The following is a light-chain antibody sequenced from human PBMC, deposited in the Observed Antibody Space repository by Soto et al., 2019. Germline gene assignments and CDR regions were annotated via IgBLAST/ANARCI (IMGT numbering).Light chain of an antibody. CDR2: EVN. Sequence: ALTQPPSASGSPGQSVTLSCTGTSSDVGGYNYVSWYQQHPGKAPKLMIYEVNKRPSGVPDRFSGSKSGNTASLTVSGLQAEDEADYYCSSYAGSNLSRVFGGGTKLTVL. CDR1: SSDVGGYNY. V-gene: IGLV2-8*01. CDR3: SSYAGSNLSRV. J-gene: IGLJ2*01.